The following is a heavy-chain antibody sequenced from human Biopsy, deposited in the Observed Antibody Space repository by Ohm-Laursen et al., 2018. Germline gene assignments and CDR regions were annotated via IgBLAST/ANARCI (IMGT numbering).Heavy chain of an antibody. CDR3: AIEGGTYSKPFDY. J-gene: IGHJ4*02. Sequence: ASVKVSCKASGFTFSSSAVQWVRQARGQRLEWIGWIVVGSGHTDYAQKFQGRVTMTTNTSVNTAYMELSSLTFEDTAVYYCAIEGGTYSKPFDYWGQGSQVIVSS. CDR2: IVVGSGHT. V-gene: IGHV1-58*01. CDR1: GFTFSSSA. D-gene: IGHD1-26*01.